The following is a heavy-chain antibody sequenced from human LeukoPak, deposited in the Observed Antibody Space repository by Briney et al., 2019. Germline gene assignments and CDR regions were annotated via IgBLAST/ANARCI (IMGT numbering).Heavy chain of an antibody. Sequence: SETLSLTCSVSGYSISSKYYWGWIRPSPGKGLEWIGRVYHDGSTYYNPSLKSRVTISVDTSKNQFSLKLSSVTAADTAVYYCARAGILRFFDSYYYMDVWGKGTTVTVSS. J-gene: IGHJ6*03. D-gene: IGHD3-9*01. CDR2: VYHDGST. CDR1: GYSISSKYY. CDR3: ARAGILRFFDSYYYMDV. V-gene: IGHV4-38-2*02.